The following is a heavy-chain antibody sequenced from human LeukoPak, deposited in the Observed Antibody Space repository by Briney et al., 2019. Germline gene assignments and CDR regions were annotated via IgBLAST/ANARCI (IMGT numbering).Heavy chain of an antibody. CDR1: GASIRSHY. D-gene: IGHD3-10*01. Sequence: SETLSLACTASGASIRSHYWSWIRQPPGKGLEWIGYMYYSGNSNYNPALKTRVTISVDTSKNQFSLKMISVAPADTAVFYCARWNRGGWFDAWGQGTLVSVSS. J-gene: IGHJ5*02. CDR2: MYYSGNS. CDR3: ARWNRGGWFDA. V-gene: IGHV4-59*11.